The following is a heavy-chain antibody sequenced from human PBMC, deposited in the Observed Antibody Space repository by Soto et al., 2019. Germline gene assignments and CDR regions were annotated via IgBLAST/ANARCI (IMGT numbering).Heavy chain of an antibody. CDR1: VFTFSGYY. V-gene: IGHV3-11*01. Sequence: GSLRVFCAFSVFTFSGYYMICILQAPGKGLELVSYISSSGSTIYYADSVEGRFTISRDNAKNSLYLQMNSLRAEDTAVYYCARVNPHKRLDPWGQGTLVTVSS. CDR3: ARVNPHKRLDP. CDR2: ISSSGSTI. J-gene: IGHJ5*02.